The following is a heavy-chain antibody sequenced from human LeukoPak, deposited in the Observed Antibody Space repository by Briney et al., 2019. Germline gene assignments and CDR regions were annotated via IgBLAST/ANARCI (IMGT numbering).Heavy chain of an antibody. J-gene: IGHJ3*02. V-gene: IGHV3-74*01. CDR3: ARGPGAFDI. Sequence: GGSLRLSCVASGFMFSSYWMNWVRQAPGKGLVWVSRINSDGSSTSYADSVKGRFTISRDNAKNTLFLQMDSLRAEDTAVYYCARGPGAFDIWGQGTMVTVSS. D-gene: IGHD2-2*01. CDR2: INSDGSST. CDR1: GFMFSSYW.